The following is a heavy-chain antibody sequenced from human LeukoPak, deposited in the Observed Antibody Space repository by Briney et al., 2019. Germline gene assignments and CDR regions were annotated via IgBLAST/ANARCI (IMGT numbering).Heavy chain of an antibody. CDR3: ARDQTNYYDILTGLDY. CDR1: GFTFSSYG. CDR2: ISYDGSNK. J-gene: IGHJ4*02. D-gene: IGHD3-9*01. Sequence: GGSLRLSCAASGFTFSSYGMHWVRQAPGKGLEWVAVISYDGSNKYYADSVKGRFTISRDNSKNTLYLQMNSLRAEDTAVYYCARDQTNYYDILTGLDYWGQGTLVTVSS. V-gene: IGHV3-30*03.